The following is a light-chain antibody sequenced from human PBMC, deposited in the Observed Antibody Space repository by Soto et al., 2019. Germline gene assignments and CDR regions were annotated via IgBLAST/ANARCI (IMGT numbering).Light chain of an antibody. V-gene: IGLV1-44*01. J-gene: IGLJ2*01. CDR1: SSNIGSNT. CDR3: VAWDDSLNGYVV. Sequence: QPVLTQPPSASGTPGQRVTISCSGSSSNIGSNTVNLYQQLPATAPKLVIYSNNQRPSGVPHRLSGSKSGTSASLAIGGLQSEDEADYYCVAWDDSLNGYVVFGGGTKLTVL. CDR2: SNN.